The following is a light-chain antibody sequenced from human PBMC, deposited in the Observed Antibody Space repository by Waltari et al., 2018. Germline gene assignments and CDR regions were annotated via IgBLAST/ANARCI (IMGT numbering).Light chain of an antibody. CDR1: SSDVGGYNY. CDR2: DVS. CDR3: SSYTSSSTWVV. V-gene: IGLV2-14*01. Sequence: QSALTQPASVSGSPGQSITISCTGTSSDVGGYNYVSWYQQHPGKAPKLMIYDVSKRPSGVCNRFSGSKSCNTASLTISGLQAEDEADYYCSSYTSSSTWVVFGGGTKLTVL. J-gene: IGLJ2*01.